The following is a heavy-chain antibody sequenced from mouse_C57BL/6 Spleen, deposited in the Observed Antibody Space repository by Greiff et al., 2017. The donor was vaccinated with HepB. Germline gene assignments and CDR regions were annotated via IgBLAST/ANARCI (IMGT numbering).Heavy chain of an antibody. V-gene: IGHV1-64*01. J-gene: IGHJ2*01. CDR3: AREWDSSGYVGY. CDR1: GYTFTSYW. CDR2: IHPNSGST. Sequence: VQLQQPGAELVKPGASVKLSCKASGYTFTSYWMHWVKQRPGQGLEWIGMIHPNSGSTNYNEKFKSKATLTVDKSSSTAYMQLSSLTSEDSAVYYCAREWDSSGYVGYWGQGTTLTVSS. D-gene: IGHD3-2*02.